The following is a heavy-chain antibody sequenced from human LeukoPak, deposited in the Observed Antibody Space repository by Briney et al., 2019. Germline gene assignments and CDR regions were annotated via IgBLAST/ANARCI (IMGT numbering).Heavy chain of an antibody. CDR2: ISHTGTT. D-gene: IGHD6-6*01. V-gene: IGHV4-39*01. CDR3: ATREHHVLRTPGDY. J-gene: IGHJ4*02. CDR1: GGSITISDYY. Sequence: PSETLPLTCTVSGGSITISDYYWGWIRLPPGKGLEWIGTISHTGTTYYNPSLQSRVTISVDKSKNQFSLKLSSVTAADTAVYYCATREHHVLRTPGDYWGQGTLVTVSS.